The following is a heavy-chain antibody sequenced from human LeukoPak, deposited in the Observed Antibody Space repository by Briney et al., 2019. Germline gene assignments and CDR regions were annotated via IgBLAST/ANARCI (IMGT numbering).Heavy chain of an antibody. D-gene: IGHD3-3*02. Sequence: GGSLRLSCGASGFTFSNYGMHWVRQAPGKGLEWVAVIWAAGKNKYYADFVKGRFTFSRDNSKNTLSLQMNSLRAEDTAVYYCARDIHFWGQGTLVTVSS. CDR3: ARDIHF. CDR2: IWAAGKNK. J-gene: IGHJ4*02. CDR1: GFTFSNYG. V-gene: IGHV3-33*01.